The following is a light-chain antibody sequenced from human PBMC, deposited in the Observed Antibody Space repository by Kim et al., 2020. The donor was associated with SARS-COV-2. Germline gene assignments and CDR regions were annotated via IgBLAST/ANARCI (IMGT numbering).Light chain of an antibody. V-gene: IGKV1-33*01. Sequence: SASVGDRVTITCPASQDISNYLNWYKQKPGKAPKLLIYDASNLETGVPSRFSGSGSGTDFTFTISSLQTEDIATYYCKQYDNLPTFGQGTRLEIK. CDR2: DAS. J-gene: IGKJ5*01. CDR3: KQYDNLPT. CDR1: QDISNY.